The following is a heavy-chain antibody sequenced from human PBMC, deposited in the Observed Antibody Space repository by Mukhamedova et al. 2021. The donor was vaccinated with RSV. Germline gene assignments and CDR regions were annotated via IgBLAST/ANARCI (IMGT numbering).Heavy chain of an antibody. Sequence: GTNYAQKFQGWVTMTRDTSISTAYMELSRLRSDDTAVYYCARERRTTVTTDAGAFDIWGQGTMVTVSS. J-gene: IGHJ3*02. D-gene: IGHD4-17*01. CDR3: ARERRTTVTTDAGAFDI. CDR2: GT. V-gene: IGHV1-2*04.